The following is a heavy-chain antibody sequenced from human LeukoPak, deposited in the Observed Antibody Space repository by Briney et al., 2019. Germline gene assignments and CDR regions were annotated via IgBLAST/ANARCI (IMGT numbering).Heavy chain of an antibody. CDR2: IYYSGST. CDR3: ARAYYDSSGWGTQNFDY. V-gene: IGHV4-39*07. D-gene: IGHD3-22*01. CDR1: GGSISSSSYY. Sequence: SETLSLTCTVSGGSISSSSYYWGWIRQPPGKGLEWIGSIYYSGSTYYNPSLKSRVTISVDTSKNQFSLKLSSVTAADTAVYYCARAYYDSSGWGTQNFDYWGQGTLVTVSS. J-gene: IGHJ4*02.